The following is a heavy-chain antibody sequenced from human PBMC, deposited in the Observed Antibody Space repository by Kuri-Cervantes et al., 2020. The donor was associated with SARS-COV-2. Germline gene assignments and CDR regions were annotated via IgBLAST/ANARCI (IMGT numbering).Heavy chain of an antibody. CDR2: ISYDGSNK. CDR3: ARTDGKITLVRGRVSYPYYYMDV. V-gene: IGHV3-30*04. CDR1: GFTFSSYA. D-gene: IGHD3-10*01. J-gene: IGHJ6*03. Sequence: GGSLRLSCAASGFTFSSYAMHWVRQAPGKGLEWVAVISYDGSNKYYADSVKGRFTISRDNSKNTLYLQMNSLRAEDTAVYYCARTDGKITLVRGRVSYPYYYMDVWGRGTTVTVSS.